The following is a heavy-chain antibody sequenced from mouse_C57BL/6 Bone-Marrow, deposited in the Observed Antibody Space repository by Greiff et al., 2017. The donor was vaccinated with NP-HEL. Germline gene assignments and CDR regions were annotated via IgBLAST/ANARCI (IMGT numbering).Heavy chain of an antibody. V-gene: IGHV2-5*01. CDR2: IWRGGST. CDR1: GFSLTSYG. CDR3: AKNFPDGYYVGWYFDV. D-gene: IGHD2-3*01. Sequence: VQLQQSGPGLVQPSQSLSITCTVSGFSLTSYGVHWVRQSPGKGLEWLGVIWRGGSTDYNAAFMSRLSITKDNSKSQVFFKMNSLQADDTAIYYCAKNFPDGYYVGWYFDVWGTGTTVTVSS. J-gene: IGHJ1*03.